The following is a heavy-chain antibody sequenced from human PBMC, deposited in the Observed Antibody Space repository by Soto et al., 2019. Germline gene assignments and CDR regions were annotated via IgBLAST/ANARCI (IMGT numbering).Heavy chain of an antibody. Sequence: VQLVESGGGVVQPGRSLRLSCAASGFTFSSYAMHWVRQAPGKGLEWVAVISYDGSNKYYADSVKGRFTISRDNSKNTLYLQMNSLRAEDTAVYYCARAEYSGSYSDWGQGTLVTVSS. V-gene: IGHV3-30-3*01. J-gene: IGHJ4*02. CDR1: GFTFSSYA. CDR2: ISYDGSNK. D-gene: IGHD1-26*01. CDR3: ARAEYSGSYSD.